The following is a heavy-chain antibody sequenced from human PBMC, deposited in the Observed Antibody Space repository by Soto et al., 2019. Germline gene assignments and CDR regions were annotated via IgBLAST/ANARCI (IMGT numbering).Heavy chain of an antibody. CDR3: ARRVGATYYGMDV. V-gene: IGHV1-18*04. CDR2: ISAYNGIT. CDR1: GYTFTDYG. D-gene: IGHD1-26*01. Sequence: QVQLVQSGAEVKKPGASVKVSCRASGYTFTDYGISWVRQAPGQGLEWMAWISAYNGITNYAQNLQGRLTMTTDTSTSTAYMELRSLRSDDSAVYYCARRVGATYYGMDVWGQGTTVTVSS. J-gene: IGHJ6*02.